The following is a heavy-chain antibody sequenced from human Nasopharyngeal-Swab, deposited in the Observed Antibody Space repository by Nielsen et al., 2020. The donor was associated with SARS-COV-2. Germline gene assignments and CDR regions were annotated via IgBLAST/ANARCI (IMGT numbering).Heavy chain of an antibody. J-gene: IGHJ6*02. CDR2: ISSSGSTI. Sequence: GGSLRLSCAASGFTFSDYYISWIRQAPGKGLEWVSYISSSGSTIYYADSVKGRFTISRDNAKNSLYLQMNSLRAEDTAVYYCATLYGSGIYAGYYYYGMDVWGQGTTVTVSS. CDR1: GFTFSDYY. CDR3: ATLYGSGIYAGYYYYGMDV. D-gene: IGHD3-10*01. V-gene: IGHV3-11*04.